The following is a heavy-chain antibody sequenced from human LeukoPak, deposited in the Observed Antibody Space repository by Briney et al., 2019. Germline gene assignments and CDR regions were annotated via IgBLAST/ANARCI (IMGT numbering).Heavy chain of an antibody. D-gene: IGHD5-12*01. J-gene: IGHJ4*02. V-gene: IGHV1-2*06. CDR3: AVYSGYEDYFDY. CDR1: GYTFTGYY. Sequence: ASVKVSCKASGYTFTGYYMHWVRQAPGQGLEWMGRINPNSGGTNYAQKFQGRVTMTRDTSISTAYMELSRLRSDDTAVYYCAVYSGYEDYFDYWGQGTLVTVPS. CDR2: INPNSGGT.